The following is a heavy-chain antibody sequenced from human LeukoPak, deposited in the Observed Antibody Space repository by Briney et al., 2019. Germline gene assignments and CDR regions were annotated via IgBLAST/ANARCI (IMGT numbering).Heavy chain of an antibody. CDR3: AREAYSGWPFDY. V-gene: IGHV4-59*01. CDR1: GGSISSYY. Sequence: KTSETLSLTCTVSGGSISSYYWSWIRQPPGKGLERIGYIYYSGSTNYNPSLKSRVTISVDTSKNQFSLKLSSVTAADTAVYYCAREAYSGWPFDYWGQGTLVTVSS. CDR2: IYYSGST. D-gene: IGHD6-19*01. J-gene: IGHJ4*02.